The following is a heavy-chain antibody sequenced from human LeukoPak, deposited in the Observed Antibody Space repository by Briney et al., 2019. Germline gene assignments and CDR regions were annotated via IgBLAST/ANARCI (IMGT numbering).Heavy chain of an antibody. D-gene: IGHD2-8*01. CDR3: AKGGIILMVYAYVY. CDR2: ISYDGSNK. Sequence: GGSLRLSCAASGFTFSSYGMHWVRQAPGKGLEWVAVISYDGSNKYYADSVKGRFTISRDNSKNTLYLQMNSLRAEDTAMYYCAKGGIILMVYAYVYWGQGTLVTVSS. V-gene: IGHV3-30-3*01. J-gene: IGHJ4*02. CDR1: GFTFSSYG.